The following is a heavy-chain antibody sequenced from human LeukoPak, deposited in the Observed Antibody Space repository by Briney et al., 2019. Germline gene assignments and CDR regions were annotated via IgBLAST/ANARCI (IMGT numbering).Heavy chain of an antibody. CDR3: AGFEVRGVTSDY. CDR2: INHGGST. D-gene: IGHD3-10*01. CDR1: GVSFSDYY. V-gene: IGHV4-34*01. J-gene: IGHJ4*02. Sequence: PSETLSLTCAVYGVSFSDYYWNWVRQPPGKGLEWIGEINHGGSTKYNPSLKSRLTISVATSKNQFSLQLTSVTAADTAMYYWAGFEVRGVTSDYWGQGILVTVSS.